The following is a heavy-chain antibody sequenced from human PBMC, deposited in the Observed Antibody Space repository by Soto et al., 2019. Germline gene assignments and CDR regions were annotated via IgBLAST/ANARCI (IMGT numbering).Heavy chain of an antibody. CDR1: GFMFSSYA. CDR2: KTYDGSNK. D-gene: IGHD3-10*01. J-gene: IGHJ4*02. Sequence: SGGGVVQPGRSLRLSCAASGFMFSSYAMHWVRQAPGKGLEWVAVKTYDGSNKYYADSVKGRFTISRDNSKNTLYLQMNSLRAGDTAVYYYAGAGGLLVDSWGQGTLVTVSP. V-gene: IGHV3-30-3*01. CDR3: AGAGGLLVDS.